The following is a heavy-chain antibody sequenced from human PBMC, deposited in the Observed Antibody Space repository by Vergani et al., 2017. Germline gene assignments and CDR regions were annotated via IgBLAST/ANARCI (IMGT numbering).Heavy chain of an antibody. D-gene: IGHD4/OR15-4a*01. J-gene: IGHJ5*02. Sequence: QVRLQESGPGLVKPSETLSLTCSVSGGSMSGYYWSWIRQPPGKELEWIGYMYHSGSTNYNPSLGTRVTISGDTSKNQFSLKLNSVTAADTAVYYCGRVADVYGGWSRLLDPLGQGILVTVFS. CDR1: GGSMSGYY. V-gene: IGHV4-59*01. CDR3: GRVADVYGGWSRLLDP. CDR2: MYHSGST.